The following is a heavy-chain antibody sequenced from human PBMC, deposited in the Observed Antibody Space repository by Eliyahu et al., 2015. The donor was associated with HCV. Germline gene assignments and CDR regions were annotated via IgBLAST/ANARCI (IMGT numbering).Heavy chain of an antibody. D-gene: IGHD1-1*01. V-gene: IGHV4-38-2*01. J-gene: IGHJ4*02. CDR2: VYQTGST. CDR3: ARARRRDYFDS. Sequence: QVQLQESGPGLVKPSETLSLTCAVSGYSISADSYWGWIRQPPGKGLEWIGIVYQTGSTYYSPSLRGRVTISLDPSKNQFSLKLTSVTAADTATYFCARARRRDYFDSWGQGTLVTVSS. CDR1: GYSISADSY.